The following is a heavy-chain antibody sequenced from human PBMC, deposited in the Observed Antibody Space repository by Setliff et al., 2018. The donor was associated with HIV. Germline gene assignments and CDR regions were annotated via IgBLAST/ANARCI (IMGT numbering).Heavy chain of an antibody. V-gene: IGHV4-31*03. Sequence: KSSETLSLTCTVSRGSITSGGYYWSWIRQHPGKDLEWIGYISHSGDTYYNPSLKSRLTMSIDTSKNQFSLKLSSVTAADTAVYYCARCRDFDYWGQGTLVTVSS. CDR1: RGSITSGGYY. J-gene: IGHJ4*02. CDR3: ARCRDFDY. CDR2: ISHSGDT.